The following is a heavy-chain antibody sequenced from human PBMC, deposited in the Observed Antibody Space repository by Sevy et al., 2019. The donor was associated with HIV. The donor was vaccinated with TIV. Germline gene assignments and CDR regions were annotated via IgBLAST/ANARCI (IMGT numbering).Heavy chain of an antibody. Sequence: ASVKVSCKASGYTFTDYYIHWVRQAPGQGLEWMGWINPKSGGTNYAQKFHGRVTMTRDSSISTAYMELSRLRSEDTAVYYCGRVVEPAGIVPYDYGVDVWGPGATVTVSS. CDR2: INPKSGGT. V-gene: IGHV1-2*02. D-gene: IGHD2-2*02. CDR1: GYTFTDYY. CDR3: GRVVEPAGIVPYDYGVDV. J-gene: IGHJ6*02.